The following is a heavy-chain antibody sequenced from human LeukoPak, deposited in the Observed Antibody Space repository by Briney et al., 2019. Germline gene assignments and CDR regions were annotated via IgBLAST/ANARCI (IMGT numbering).Heavy chain of an antibody. D-gene: IGHD2-8*02. CDR3: ARDNTGSIDH. V-gene: IGHV3-74*01. CDR2: IQSDGSGT. CDR1: GFVFSNYW. Sequence: PGGSLRLSCTASGFVFSNYWMLWDRQAPGKELEWVSLIQSDGSGTTYTDSMKGRFIISRDNAKNTLYLQMTSLTAEDTAVYYCARDNTGSIDHWGQGTLVTVSS. J-gene: IGHJ4*02.